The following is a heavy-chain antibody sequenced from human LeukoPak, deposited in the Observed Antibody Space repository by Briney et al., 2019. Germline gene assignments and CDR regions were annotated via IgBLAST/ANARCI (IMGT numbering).Heavy chain of an antibody. D-gene: IGHD3-10*01. CDR1: GGSFSGYY. CDR3: ARGAYYYGSGSYYNPDYYFDY. V-gene: IGHV4-34*01. CDR2: INHSGST. Sequence: SETLSLTCAVYGGSFSGYYWSWIRQPPGKGLEWIGEINHSGSTNYNPSLKSRVTISVDTSKNQFSLKLSSVTAVDTAVYYCARGAYYYGSGSYYNPDYYFDYWGQGTLVTVSS. J-gene: IGHJ4*02.